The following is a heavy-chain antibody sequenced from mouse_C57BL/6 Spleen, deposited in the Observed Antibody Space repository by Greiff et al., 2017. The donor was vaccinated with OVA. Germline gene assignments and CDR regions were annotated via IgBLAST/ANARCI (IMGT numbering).Heavy chain of an antibody. CDR1: GYAFSSSW. CDR3: ASIDYDAMDY. V-gene: IGHV1-82*01. CDR2: IYPGDGDT. J-gene: IGHJ4*01. Sequence: QVQLQQSGPELVKPGASVKISCKASGYAFSSSWMNWVKQRPGKGLEWIGRIYPGDGDTNYNGKFKGKATLTADKSSSTAYMQLSSLTSEDSAVYFCASIDYDAMDYWGQGTSVTVSS.